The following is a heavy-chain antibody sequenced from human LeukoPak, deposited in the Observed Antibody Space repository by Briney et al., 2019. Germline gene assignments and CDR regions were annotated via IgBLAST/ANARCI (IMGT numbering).Heavy chain of an antibody. D-gene: IGHD1-26*01. CDR3: ARVSSGNYYYYYGMDV. J-gene: IGHJ6*02. CDR2: ISSSRSYI. V-gene: IGHV3-21*01. CDR1: GFTFSTYS. Sequence: GGSLRLSCAASGFTFSTYSMNWVRQAPGKGLEWVSSISSSRSYIYYADSVKGRFTISRDNAKNSLYLQMNSLRAEDTAVYYCARVSSGNYYYYYGMDVWGQGTTVTVSS.